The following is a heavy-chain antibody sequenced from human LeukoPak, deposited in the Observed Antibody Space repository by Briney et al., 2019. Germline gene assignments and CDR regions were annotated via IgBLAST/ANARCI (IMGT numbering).Heavy chain of an antibody. CDR1: GGSISSGSYY. Sequence: SQALSLTCTVSGGSISSGSYYWSWIRQPAGKGLEWIGRMYTSGSTNYNPSLKSRVTISIDTSKNQFSLKLSSVTAADTAVYYCARHLEQQLGFDPWGQGTLVTVSS. D-gene: IGHD6-13*01. CDR3: ARHLEQQLGFDP. CDR2: MYTSGST. J-gene: IGHJ5*02. V-gene: IGHV4-61*02.